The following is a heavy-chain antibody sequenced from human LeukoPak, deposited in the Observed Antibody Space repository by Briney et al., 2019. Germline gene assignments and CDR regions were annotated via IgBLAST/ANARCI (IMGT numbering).Heavy chain of an antibody. CDR3: TRSAGWWSLDY. CDR2: ISHTGST. Sequence: PSETLSLTCTVSGDSISNSFWWSWVRRPPGKGLDWIGEISHTGSTKYNPSLKNRVTISRDSSKNQFSLKLNSVTAADTATYYCTRSAGWWSLDYWGQGALVTVSS. CDR1: GDSISNSFW. V-gene: IGHV4-4*02. D-gene: IGHD2-8*02. J-gene: IGHJ4*02.